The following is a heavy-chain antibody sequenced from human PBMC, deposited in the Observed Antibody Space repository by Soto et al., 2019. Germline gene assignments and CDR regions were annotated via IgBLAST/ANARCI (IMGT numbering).Heavy chain of an antibody. D-gene: IGHD6-13*01. CDR1: GYTFTNYI. J-gene: IGHJ4*02. Sequence: VKVSCKASGYTFTNYIIHWVRQAPGQGLEWMGIINPSGGSTNYAQKFQGRVTMTREMSTSTVYMELSSLRSEDTAVYYCARDSIAAAGFFDYWGQGTLVTVPQ. CDR3: ARDSIAAAGFFDY. CDR2: INPSGGST. V-gene: IGHV1-46*01.